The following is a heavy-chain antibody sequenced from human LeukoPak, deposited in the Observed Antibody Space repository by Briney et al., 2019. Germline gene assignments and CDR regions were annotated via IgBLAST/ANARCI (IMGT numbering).Heavy chain of an antibody. CDR2: INPNGGGT. CDR3: ARAYGSGSFPPDY. CDR1: GYTFTGYY. D-gene: IGHD3-10*01. J-gene: IGHJ4*02. Sequence: ASVKVSCKASGYTFTGYYMHWVRQAPGQGLEWMGWINPNGGGTNYAQKFQGRVTMTRDTSISTAYMELSRLRSDDTAVYYCARAYGSGSFPPDYWGQGTLVTVSS. V-gene: IGHV1-2*02.